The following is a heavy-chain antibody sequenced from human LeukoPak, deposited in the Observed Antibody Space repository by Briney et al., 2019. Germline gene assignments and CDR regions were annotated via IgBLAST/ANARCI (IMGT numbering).Heavy chain of an antibody. V-gene: IGHV3-21*01. CDR2: ISSSSSYI. J-gene: IGHJ6*03. Sequence: RSGGSLRLSCAASGFTFSSYGMHWVRQAPGKGLEWVSSISSSSSYIYYADSVKGRFTISRDNAKNSLYLQMNSLRAEDTAVYYCARGPHYYYMDVWGKGTTVTVSS. CDR3: ARGPHYYYMDV. CDR1: GFTFSSYG.